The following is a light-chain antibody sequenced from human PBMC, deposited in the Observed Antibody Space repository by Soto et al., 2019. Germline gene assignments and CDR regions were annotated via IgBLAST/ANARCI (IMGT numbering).Light chain of an antibody. CDR3: QQSYSTPPR. Sequence: EIEMTQYPSSLSASVGDRVTITCRASQSISSYLNWYQQKPGKAPKLLIYAASSLQSGVPSRFSGSGSGTDFTLTISSLQPEDSATYYSQQSYSTPPRFGQGTRLEIK. V-gene: IGKV1-39*01. J-gene: IGKJ5*01. CDR2: AAS. CDR1: QSISSY.